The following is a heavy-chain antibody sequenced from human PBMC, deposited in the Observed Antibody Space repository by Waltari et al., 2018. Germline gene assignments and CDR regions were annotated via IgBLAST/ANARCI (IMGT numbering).Heavy chain of an antibody. Sequence: VQLVESGGGMVKPGGSLRLSCAVSGFSVRNFAMRWVRQAPGKGLEWVATTTDGNAYLYYADSVRGRFTVSTDNAKSSLYLQMNNLRAEDTGVYYCVRALTTPNDYWGRGTLVTVSS. V-gene: IGHV3-21*03. CDR3: VRALTTPNDY. CDR1: GFSVRNFA. CDR2: TTDGNAYL. J-gene: IGHJ4*02. D-gene: IGHD4-17*01.